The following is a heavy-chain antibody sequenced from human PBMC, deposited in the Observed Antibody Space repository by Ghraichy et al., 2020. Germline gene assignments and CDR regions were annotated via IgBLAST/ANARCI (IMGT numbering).Heavy chain of an antibody. J-gene: IGHJ3*02. Sequence: SVKVSCKASGGTFSSYAISWVRQAPGPGLEWMGGIIPIFGTANYAQKFQGRVTITADESTSTAYMELSSLRSEDTAVYYCAREGIVVVPAADAAAFDIWGQGTMVTVSS. CDR3: AREGIVVVPAADAAAFDI. CDR2: IIPIFGTA. V-gene: IGHV1-69*13. CDR1: GGTFSSYA. D-gene: IGHD2-2*01.